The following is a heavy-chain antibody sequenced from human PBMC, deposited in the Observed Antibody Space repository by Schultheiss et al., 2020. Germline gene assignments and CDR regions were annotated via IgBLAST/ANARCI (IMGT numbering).Heavy chain of an antibody. CDR1: GFTFSSYA. Sequence: GGSLRLSCAASGFTFSSYAMHWVRQAPGKGLEYVSAISSNGGSTYYADSVKGRFTISRDNAKNSLYLQMNSLRADDTAVYYCARDAGLDTAMVIDYFDYWGQGALVTVSS. CDR3: ARDAGLDTAMVIDYFDY. J-gene: IGHJ4*02. V-gene: IGHV3-64*04. D-gene: IGHD5-18*01. CDR2: ISSNGGST.